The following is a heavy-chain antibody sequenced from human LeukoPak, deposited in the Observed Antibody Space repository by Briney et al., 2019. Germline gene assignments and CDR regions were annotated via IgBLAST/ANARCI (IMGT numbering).Heavy chain of an antibody. CDR2: IYPDDSDT. J-gene: IGHJ6*03. CDR3: ARHSYDSSDFHYMDV. V-gene: IGHV5-51*01. Sequence: GESLKISCKGSGYSFTSYWIGWVRQMPGRGLEWMGIIYPDDSDTRYSPSFQGQVTISADKSISTAYLQWSTLRASDTAIYYCARHSYDSSDFHYMDVWGKGTTVTISS. CDR1: GYSFTSYW. D-gene: IGHD3-22*01.